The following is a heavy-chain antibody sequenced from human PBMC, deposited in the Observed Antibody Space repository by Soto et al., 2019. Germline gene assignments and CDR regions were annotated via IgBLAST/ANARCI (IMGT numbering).Heavy chain of an antibody. V-gene: IGHV2-5*01. D-gene: IGHD2-15*01. J-gene: IGHJ4*02. CDR3: THRLVGSGQGY. CDR1: GFSLTTGRVG. Sequence: QITLEETGPTLVKPTQTLTLTCTFSGFSLTTGRVGVGWIRQPPGKALEWLAVIHWNDDNHYSPSLKSRLTITNHTSKNQVVLTLTNMDPVDTATYYCTHRLVGSGQGYWGQGTLVTVSS. CDR2: IHWNDDN.